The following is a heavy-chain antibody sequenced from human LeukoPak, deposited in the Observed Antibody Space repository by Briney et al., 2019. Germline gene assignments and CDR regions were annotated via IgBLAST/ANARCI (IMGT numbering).Heavy chain of an antibody. D-gene: IGHD1-1*01. CDR3: ARNVGSGLDY. Sequence: GASVKVSCRASGYTFTDYYMHWVRQAPGQGLEWMGFINPSGGSTTYAQKFQGRVTMTRDTSTSTVYMDLSSLTSEDTAMYYCARNVGSGLDYWGQGTLFTVSS. J-gene: IGHJ4*02. V-gene: IGHV1-46*01. CDR2: INPSGGST. CDR1: GYTFTDYY.